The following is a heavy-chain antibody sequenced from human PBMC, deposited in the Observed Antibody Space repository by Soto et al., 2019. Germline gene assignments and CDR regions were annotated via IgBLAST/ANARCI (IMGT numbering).Heavy chain of an antibody. CDR1: GFTFSSYW. D-gene: IGHD2-2*01. Sequence: GGSLRLSCAASGFTFSSYWMSWVRQAPGKGLEWVANIKQDGSEKYYVDSVKGRFTISRDNAKNSLYLQMNSLRAEDTAVYYCARGIVVVPAARAFSYYYMDVWGKGTTVTVSS. CDR3: ARGIVVVPAARAFSYYYMDV. CDR2: IKQDGSEK. J-gene: IGHJ6*03. V-gene: IGHV3-7*01.